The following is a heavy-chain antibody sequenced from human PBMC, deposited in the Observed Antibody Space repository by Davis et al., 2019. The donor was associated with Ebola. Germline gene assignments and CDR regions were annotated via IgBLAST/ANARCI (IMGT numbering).Heavy chain of an antibody. Sequence: ASVKVSCKASGYTFTSYGISWVRQAPGQGLEWMGRINPNSGGTNYAQKFQGRVTMTRDTSISTAYMELRSLRSDDTAVYYCARGSVGGYSYGLIDYWGQGTLVTVSS. CDR2: INPNSGGT. CDR1: GYTFTSYG. CDR3: ARGSVGGYSYGLIDY. D-gene: IGHD5-18*01. J-gene: IGHJ4*02. V-gene: IGHV1-2*06.